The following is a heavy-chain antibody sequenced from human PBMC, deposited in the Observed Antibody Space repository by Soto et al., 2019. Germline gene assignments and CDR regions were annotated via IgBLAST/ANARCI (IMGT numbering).Heavy chain of an antibody. Sequence: WTWIRRPPGKGLEWIGSISYSGSPSYNPSLKSRLTMSVDTSRNQFSLKLSSVTAAETGVYYCARQYRRARSFGAFDHYYYMDVWGNGTTVTVSS. V-gene: IGHV4-59*08. D-gene: IGHD3-10*01. CDR2: ISYSGSP. J-gene: IGHJ6*03. CDR3: ARQYRRARSFGAFDHYYYMDV.